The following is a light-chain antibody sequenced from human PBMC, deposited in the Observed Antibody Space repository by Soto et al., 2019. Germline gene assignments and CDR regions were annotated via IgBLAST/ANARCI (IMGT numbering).Light chain of an antibody. CDR1: QSISSW. CDR3: QQYTSWT. J-gene: IGKJ1*01. CDR2: DAS. Sequence: DIQMTQSPSTLSASVGDRVTITCRASQSISSWLAWYQQKPGKAPKLLIYDASSLESGVPSRFSGSGSRTEFTLTISSLQPDDFATYYCQQYTSWTFGQGTKVEIK. V-gene: IGKV1-5*01.